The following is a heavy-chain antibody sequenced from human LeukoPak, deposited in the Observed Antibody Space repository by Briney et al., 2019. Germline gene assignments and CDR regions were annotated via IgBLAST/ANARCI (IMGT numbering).Heavy chain of an antibody. CDR2: ISYDGGNK. CDR1: GFTFSSYA. V-gene: IGHV3-30*04. CDR3: ARDFDSSGYYYVGYFDY. J-gene: IGHJ4*02. D-gene: IGHD3-22*01. Sequence: GGSLRLSCAASGFTFSSYAMHWVRQAPGKGLEWVAVISYDGGNKCYADSVKGRFTISRDNSKNTLYLQMNSLRAEDTAVYYCARDFDSSGYYYVGYFDYWGQGTLVTVSS.